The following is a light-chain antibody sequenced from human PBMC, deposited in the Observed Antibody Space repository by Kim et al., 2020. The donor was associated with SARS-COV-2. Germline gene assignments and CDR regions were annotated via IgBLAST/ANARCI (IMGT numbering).Light chain of an antibody. CDR2: DAS. J-gene: IGKJ1*01. Sequence: CWSPGESATLSCRSSQSVSSYVAWYQQKPGQAPRLLIYDASNRATGIPARFSGSGSGTDFTLTISSLEPEDFAVYYCQQRSNWWTFGQGTKVDIK. CDR1: QSVSSY. CDR3: QQRSNWWT. V-gene: IGKV3-11*01.